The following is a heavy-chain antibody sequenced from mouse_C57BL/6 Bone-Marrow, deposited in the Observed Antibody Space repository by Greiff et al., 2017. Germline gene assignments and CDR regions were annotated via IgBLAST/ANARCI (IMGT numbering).Heavy chain of an antibody. J-gene: IGHJ2*01. D-gene: IGHD1-1*01. CDR3: ARQKGYYGSTYEGFDS. Sequence: EVELVESGGDLVKPGGSLKLSCAASGFTFSNYGMSWVRQTPDKRLEWVATISSGGTYTYYPDNVKGRVTISRDNAKNNLYLQMSSLKTEDTAMYYCARQKGYYGSTYEGFDSWGQGTTLTVSS. CDR2: ISSGGTYT. V-gene: IGHV5-6*01. CDR1: GFTFSNYG.